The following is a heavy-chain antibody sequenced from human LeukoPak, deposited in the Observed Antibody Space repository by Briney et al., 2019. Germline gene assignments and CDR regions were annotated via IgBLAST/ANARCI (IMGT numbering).Heavy chain of an antibody. D-gene: IGHD6-19*01. J-gene: IGHJ4*02. CDR3: ARGDWIAVAGDY. V-gene: IGHV1-2*02. Sequence: ASVKVSCKAYGYTFTGYYMHWVRQAPGQGLEWMGWINPNSGGTNYAQKFQGRVTMTRDTSISTAYMELSRLRSDDTAVYYCARGDWIAVAGDYWGQGTLVTVSS. CDR2: INPNSGGT. CDR1: GYTFTGYY.